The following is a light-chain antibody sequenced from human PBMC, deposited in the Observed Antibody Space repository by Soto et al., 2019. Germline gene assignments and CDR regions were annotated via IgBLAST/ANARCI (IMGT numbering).Light chain of an antibody. CDR3: QQYGSSPIT. CDR1: QSVISTY. CDR2: GAS. V-gene: IGKV3-20*01. Sequence: IVLTQSPGTLSLSAGERATLSCRASQSVISTYLAWYQQKPGQAPRLVSYGASSRATGIPDRFSGSGSGTEFTLTISRLEPEDFEVYYCQQYGSSPITFGQGTRLEIK. J-gene: IGKJ5*01.